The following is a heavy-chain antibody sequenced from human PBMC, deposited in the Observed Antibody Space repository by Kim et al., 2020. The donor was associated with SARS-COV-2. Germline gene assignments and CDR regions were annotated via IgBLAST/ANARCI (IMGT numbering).Heavy chain of an antibody. CDR3: ARADRITIFGVVISDYYYYYMDV. J-gene: IGHJ6*03. Sequence: GGSLRLSCAASGFTFSSYSMNWVRQAPGKGLEWVSSISSSSSYIYYADSVKGRFTISRDNAKNSLYLQMNSLRAEDTAVYYCARADRITIFGVVISDYYYYYMDVWGKGTTVTVSS. CDR2: ISSSSSYI. V-gene: IGHV3-21*01. CDR1: GFTFSSYS. D-gene: IGHD3-3*01.